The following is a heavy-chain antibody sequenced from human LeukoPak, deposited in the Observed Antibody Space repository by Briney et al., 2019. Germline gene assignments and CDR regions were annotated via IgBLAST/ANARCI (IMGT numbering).Heavy chain of an antibody. V-gene: IGHV3-33*01. CDR2: IWYDGSKK. CDR3: ARRGVDYYGSGSYYNLDY. J-gene: IGHJ4*02. Sequence: PGGSLRLSCAASGFTFSSYGMHWVRQAPGKGLEWVAVIWYDGSKKYYADSVKGRFTISRDNSKNTLYLQMNSLRAEDTAVYYCARRGVDYYGSGSYYNLDYWGQGTLVTVSS. D-gene: IGHD3-10*01. CDR1: GFTFSSYG.